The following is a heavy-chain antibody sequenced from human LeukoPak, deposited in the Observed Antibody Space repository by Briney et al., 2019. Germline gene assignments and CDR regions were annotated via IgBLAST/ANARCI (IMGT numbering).Heavy chain of an antibody. V-gene: IGHV3-7*04. Sequence: VGSLRLSCAASGFTFSNYWMNWVRQAPGKGLEWVANIKEDGSEKYYVDSVKGRFTISRDNAKNSLYLQMDSLRAEDTAVYYCARDSQHLNFDHRPQAALDTVSP. J-gene: IGHJ4*02. CDR1: GFTFSNYW. CDR2: IKEDGSEK. D-gene: IGHD3-3*02. CDR3: ARDSQHLNFDH.